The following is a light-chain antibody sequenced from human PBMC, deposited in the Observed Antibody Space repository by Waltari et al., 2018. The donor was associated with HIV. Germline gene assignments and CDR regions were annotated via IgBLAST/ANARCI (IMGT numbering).Light chain of an antibody. J-gene: IGLJ1*01. CDR3: CSYTSTTAFDV. CDR1: SSDIGGYNY. Sequence: QSALTQPASVSGSPGQSVTISCTGTSSDIGGYNYVSCYQQHPGKAPKLIISEVSNRPSGVSDRFSCSKSGNTASLTISGLQAEDEADYYCCSYTSTTAFDVFGTGTRVSVL. CDR2: EVS. V-gene: IGLV2-14*01.